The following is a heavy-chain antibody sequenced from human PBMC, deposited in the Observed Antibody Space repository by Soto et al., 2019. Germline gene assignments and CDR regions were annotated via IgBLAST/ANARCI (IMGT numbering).Heavy chain of an antibody. V-gene: IGHV3-30-3*01. J-gene: IGHJ4*02. CDR3: ARESSSGWYSAGFDY. CDR1: GFTFSSYA. Sequence: GGSLRLSCAASGFTFSSYAMHWVRQAPGKGLEWVAVISYDGSNKYYADSVKGRFTISRDNSKNTLYLQMNSLRAEDTAVYYCARESSSGWYSAGFDYWGQGTLVTVSS. D-gene: IGHD6-19*01. CDR2: ISYDGSNK.